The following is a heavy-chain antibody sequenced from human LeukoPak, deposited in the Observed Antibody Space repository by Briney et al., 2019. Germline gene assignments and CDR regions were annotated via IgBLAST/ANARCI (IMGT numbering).Heavy chain of an antibody. V-gene: IGHV1-8*01. CDR3: ARGPPLRGYSYGYPFDY. Sequence: GASVKVSCKASGYTFTSYDINWVRQATGQGLEWMGWMNPNSDNTGYAQKFQGRVTMTRNTSISTAYMELGSLRSEDTAVYYCARGPPLRGYSYGYPFDYWGQGTLVTVSS. CDR2: MNPNSDNT. D-gene: IGHD5-18*01. J-gene: IGHJ4*02. CDR1: GYTFTSYD.